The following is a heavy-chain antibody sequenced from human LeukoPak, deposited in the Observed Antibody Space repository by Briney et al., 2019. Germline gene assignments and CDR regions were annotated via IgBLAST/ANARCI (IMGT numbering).Heavy chain of an antibody. D-gene: IGHD3-16*02. J-gene: IGHJ4*02. CDR2: ISSSSTYI. CDR1: GFTFSTYG. CDR3: ARVIVSGAYSDC. V-gene: IGHV3-21*01. Sequence: GGSLRLSCATSGFTFSTYGMNWVRQAPGKGLEWVSSISSSSTYIYYADYADSVKGRFTISRDNAKNSLYLQMNSLSAEDTAVYYCARVIVSGAYSDCWGQGTLVTVSS.